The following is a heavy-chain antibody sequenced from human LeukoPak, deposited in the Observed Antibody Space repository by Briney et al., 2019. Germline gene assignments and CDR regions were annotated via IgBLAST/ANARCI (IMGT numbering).Heavy chain of an antibody. Sequence: ASVKVSCKASGYTFTGYYMYWVRQAPGQGLQWMGIINPSDGTTRYAQKFQGRVTMTRDTSTSTVYMELSSLRSEDTAVYYCARVNGYNYGHDYWGQGTLVTVSS. CDR3: ARVNGYNYGHDY. J-gene: IGHJ4*02. CDR2: INPSDGTT. CDR1: GYTFTGYY. D-gene: IGHD5-24*01. V-gene: IGHV1-46*01.